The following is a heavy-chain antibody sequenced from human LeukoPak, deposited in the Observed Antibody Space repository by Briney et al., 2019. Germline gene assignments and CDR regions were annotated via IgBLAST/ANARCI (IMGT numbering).Heavy chain of an antibody. V-gene: IGHV1-69*04. J-gene: IGHJ4*02. CDR1: GGTFSSYA. CDR2: IIPILGIA. CDR3: ARDRGLKIIDY. D-gene: IGHD3-10*01. Sequence: ASVKVSCKASGGTFSSYAIIWVRQAPGQGLEWMGRIIPILGIANYAQKFQGRVTITADKSTSTAYMELSSLRSEDTAVYYCARDRGLKIIDYWGQGTLVTVSS.